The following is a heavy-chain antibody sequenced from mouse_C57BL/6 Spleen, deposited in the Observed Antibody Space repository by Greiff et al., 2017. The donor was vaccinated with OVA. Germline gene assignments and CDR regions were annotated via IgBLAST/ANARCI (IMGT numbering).Heavy chain of an antibody. Sequence: EVKVEESGGGLVKPGGSLKLSCAASGFTFSSYTMSWVRQTPEKRLEWVATISGGGGNTYYPDSVKGRFTISRDNAKNTLYLQMSSLRSEDTALYYCERGDDGLSWFAYWGQGTLVTVSA. CDR1: GFTFSSYT. J-gene: IGHJ3*01. V-gene: IGHV5-9*01. D-gene: IGHD2-3*01. CDR3: ERGDDGLSWFAY. CDR2: ISGGGGNT.